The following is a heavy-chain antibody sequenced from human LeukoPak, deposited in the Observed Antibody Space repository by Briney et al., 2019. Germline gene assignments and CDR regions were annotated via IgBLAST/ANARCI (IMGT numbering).Heavy chain of an antibody. J-gene: IGHJ4*02. D-gene: IGHD5-18*01. CDR3: ARDKTRGLGYSYSKSGNYFDY. Sequence: PGRSLRLCCAASRITFEEYGMSWVRQTAGKGLEWVSGINCNGRGIGYAYSVKGRFTVSRDNAKSSLYLQMNSLRAEDTAVYSCARDKTRGLGYSYSKSGNYFDYWGQGTLVTVSS. CDR2: INCNGRGI. CDR1: RITFEEYG. V-gene: IGHV3-20*04.